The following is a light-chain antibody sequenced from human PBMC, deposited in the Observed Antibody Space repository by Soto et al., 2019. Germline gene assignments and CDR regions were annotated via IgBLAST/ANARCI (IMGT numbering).Light chain of an antibody. Sequence: ENVLKNSPGTLSLTQGERATLSCRATESVVSNYLAWYQLKPGQAPRLLIYGASTRASGIPDRFSGSGSGTDFTLPISRLEPEDSPVYYCHPRCNWWTFGQGTKVDTK. CDR2: GAS. J-gene: IGKJ1*01. CDR3: HPRCNWWT. V-gene: IGKV3D-20*02. CDR1: ESVVSNY.